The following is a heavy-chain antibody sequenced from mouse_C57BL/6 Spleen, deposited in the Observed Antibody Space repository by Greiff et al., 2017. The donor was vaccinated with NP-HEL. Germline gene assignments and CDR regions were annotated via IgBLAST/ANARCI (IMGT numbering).Heavy chain of an antibody. CDR3: TREITTYQAWFAY. V-gene: IGHV1-5*01. CDR2: IYPGNSDT. D-gene: IGHD1-1*01. CDR1: GYTFTSYL. Sequence: VQLQQSGTVLARPGASVKMSCKTSGYTFTSYLMHWVKQRPGQGLEWIGAIYPGNSDTSYNQKFKGKAKLTAVTSASTAYMELSSLTNEDSAVYYCTREITTYQAWFAYWGQGTLVTVSA. J-gene: IGHJ3*01.